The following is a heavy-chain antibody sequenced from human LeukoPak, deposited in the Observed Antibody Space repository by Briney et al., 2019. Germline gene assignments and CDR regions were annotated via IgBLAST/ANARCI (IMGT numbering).Heavy chain of an antibody. CDR1: GYTFTGYY. Sequence: AASVKVSCKASGYTFTGYYMHWVRQAPGQGLEWMGWINPNSGGTNYAQKFQGRVTMTRDTSISTAYMELSRLRSDDTAVYYCALQGVAGRNNPITEWVPWGQGTLVTVSS. CDR3: ALQGVAGRNNPITEWVP. V-gene: IGHV1-2*02. J-gene: IGHJ5*02. D-gene: IGHD1-14*01. CDR2: INPNSGGT.